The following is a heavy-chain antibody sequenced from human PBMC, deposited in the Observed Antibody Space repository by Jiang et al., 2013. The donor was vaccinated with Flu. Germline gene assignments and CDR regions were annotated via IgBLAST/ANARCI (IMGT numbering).Heavy chain of an antibody. CDR2: IYHSGST. J-gene: IGHJ5*02. D-gene: IGHD3-10*01. V-gene: IGHV4-4*02. Sequence: LLKPSGTLSLTCAVSGGSISSSNWWSWVRQPPGKGLEWIGEIYHSGSTNYNPSLKSRVTISVDKSKSQFSLKLSSVTAADTAVYYCARDGHNSGSDTPLTSWGQGTLVIVSS. CDR3: ARDGHNSGSDTPLTS. CDR1: GGSISSSNW.